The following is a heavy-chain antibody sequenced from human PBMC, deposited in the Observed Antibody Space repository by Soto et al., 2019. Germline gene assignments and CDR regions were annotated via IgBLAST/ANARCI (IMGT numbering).Heavy chain of an antibody. J-gene: IGHJ3*02. Sequence: LCLTCADGIGVVRSCGYYLIRIRQHPGKGLEWIGYIQYSGITFYNPSLKSRVSMSVNTSKNQFSLKMSSVTAADTAVYFCVSDRGYTALDIWGQGTMVTVSS. D-gene: IGHD5-12*01. CDR2: IQYSGIT. CDR3: VSDRGYTALDI. V-gene: IGHV4-31*11. CDR1: IGVVRSCGYY.